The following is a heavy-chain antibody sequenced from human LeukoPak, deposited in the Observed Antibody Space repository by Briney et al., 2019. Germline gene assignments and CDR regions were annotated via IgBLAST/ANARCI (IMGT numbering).Heavy chain of an antibody. CDR3: ARVGYYGSGSYYPYFDY. D-gene: IGHD3-10*01. V-gene: IGHV4-4*07. CDR2: IYTSGST. Sequence: SETLSLTCTVSGGSISSYYWSWIRQPAGKGLERIGRIYTSGSTNYNPSLKSRVTMSVDTSKNQFSLKLSSVTAADTAVYYCARVGYYGSGSYYPYFDYWGQGTLVTVSS. J-gene: IGHJ4*02. CDR1: GGSISSYY.